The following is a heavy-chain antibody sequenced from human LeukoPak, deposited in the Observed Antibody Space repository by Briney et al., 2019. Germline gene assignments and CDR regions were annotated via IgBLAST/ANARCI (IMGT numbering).Heavy chain of an antibody. CDR2: ISGSGGST. CDR3: AKQGSGWLRRFYYFDY. J-gene: IGHJ4*02. Sequence: GGSLRLSCAASGFTFSSYAMSWVRQAPGKGLEWVSAISGSGGSTYYADSVKDRFTISRDNSKNTLYLQMNSLRAEDTAVYYCAKQGSGWLRRFYYFDYWGQGTLVTVSS. CDR1: GFTFSSYA. D-gene: IGHD6-19*01. V-gene: IGHV3-23*01.